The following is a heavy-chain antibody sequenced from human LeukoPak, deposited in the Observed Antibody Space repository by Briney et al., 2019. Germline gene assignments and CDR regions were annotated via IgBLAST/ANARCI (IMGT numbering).Heavy chain of an antibody. Sequence: PSETLSLTCAVSGYSTSSGYYWGWIRQPTGKGLEWIGSIYHSGSTYYNPSLKSRVTISVHTSKNQFSLKLSSVAAADTAVYYCARTQPYYYGSGSYLWVRGTLVTVSS. CDR1: GYSTSSGYY. V-gene: IGHV4-38-2*01. CDR3: ARTQPYYYGSGSYL. J-gene: IGHJ4*02. CDR2: IYHSGST. D-gene: IGHD3-10*01.